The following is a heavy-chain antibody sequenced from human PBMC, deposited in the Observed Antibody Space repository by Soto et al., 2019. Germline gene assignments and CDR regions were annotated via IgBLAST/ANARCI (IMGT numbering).Heavy chain of an antibody. CDR3: ARGGGTYYYDVARVPAEY. V-gene: IGHV1-69*01. CDR1: GGTFSRYA. J-gene: IGHJ4*02. D-gene: IGHD3-22*01. CDR2: IIPIFGTA. Sequence: QVPLVQSGAEVKKPGSSVKVSCKASGGTFSRYAISWVRQAPGQGLEWMGGIIPIFGTANYAQKFQGRVTITADESTRTSCMDLSSPGSESRAANYCARGGGTYYYDVARVPAEYWGQGTLVTVSS.